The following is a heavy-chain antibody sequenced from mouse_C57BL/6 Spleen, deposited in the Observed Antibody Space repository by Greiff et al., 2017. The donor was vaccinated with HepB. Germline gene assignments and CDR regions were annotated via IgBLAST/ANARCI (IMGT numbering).Heavy chain of an antibody. CDR1: GYSITSGYY. V-gene: IGHV3-6*01. D-gene: IGHD4-1*01. CDR2: ISYDGSN. CDR3: ARVTGNWYFDV. J-gene: IGHJ1*03. Sequence: VQLQESGPGLVKPSQSLSLTCSVTGYSITSGYYWNWIRQFPGNKLEWMGYISYDGSNNYNPSLKNRISITRDTSKNQFFLKLNSVTTEDTATYYCARVTGNWYFDVWGTGTTVTVSS.